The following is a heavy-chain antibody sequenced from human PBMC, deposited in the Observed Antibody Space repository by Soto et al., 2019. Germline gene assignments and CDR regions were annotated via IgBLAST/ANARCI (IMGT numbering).Heavy chain of an antibody. J-gene: IGHJ4*02. CDR1: GGSISSTNW. CDR3: ASRKYYDILTGYYTIFDY. Sequence: PSETLSLTCAVSGGSISSTNWWSWVRQPPGKGLEWIGEIYHSGSPNYNPSLKSRVTISVDKSKNQFSLKLSSVTAADTAVYYCASRKYYDILTGYYTIFDYWGQGTLVTVSS. CDR2: IYHSGSP. V-gene: IGHV4-4*02. D-gene: IGHD3-9*01.